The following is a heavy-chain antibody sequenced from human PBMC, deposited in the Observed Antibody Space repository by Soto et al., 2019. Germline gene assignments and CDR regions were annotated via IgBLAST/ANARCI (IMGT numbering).Heavy chain of an antibody. CDR1: GITFNTYA. Sequence: EVQLMESGGGLVQPGGSLRLSCVVSGITFNTYAMTWVRQAPGKGLEWVSSISDSGHATYYTDPVKGRFTISRDNSKNTLYLQMNSLSADDTAIYYCATRYYNFWSGYLNWGQGTLVSVSS. CDR3: ATRYYNFWSGYLN. D-gene: IGHD3-3*01. CDR2: ISDSGHAT. V-gene: IGHV3-23*01. J-gene: IGHJ4*02.